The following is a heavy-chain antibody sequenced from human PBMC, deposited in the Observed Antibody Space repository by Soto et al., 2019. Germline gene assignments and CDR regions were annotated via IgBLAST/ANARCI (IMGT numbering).Heavy chain of an antibody. Sequence: EVQLVESGGGLVQPGGSLRLSCAASGFTVSSNYMSWVRQAPGKGLEWVSVIYSGGSTYYADSVKGGFTISRDNSKNTLYLQMNSLRAEDTAVYYCARGLHPNYFDYWGQGTLVTVSS. V-gene: IGHV3-66*01. CDR2: IYSGGST. CDR1: GFTVSSNY. CDR3: ARGLHPNYFDY. J-gene: IGHJ4*02.